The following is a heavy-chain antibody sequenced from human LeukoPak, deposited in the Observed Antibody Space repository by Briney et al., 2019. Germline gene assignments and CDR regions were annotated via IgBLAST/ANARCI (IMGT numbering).Heavy chain of an antibody. CDR1: GGSISSRSYY. CDR2: IYYSGST. D-gene: IGHD2-2*01. V-gene: IGHV4-39*01. J-gene: IGHJ3*02. Sequence: KTSETLSLPCTVSGGSISSRSYYWGWIRQPPGKGLEWIGSIYYSGSTYYNPSLKSRVTISVDTSKNQFSLKLSSVTAADTAVYYCARLGPPCSSTSCYGAFDIWGQGTMVTVSS. CDR3: ARLGPPCSSTSCYGAFDI.